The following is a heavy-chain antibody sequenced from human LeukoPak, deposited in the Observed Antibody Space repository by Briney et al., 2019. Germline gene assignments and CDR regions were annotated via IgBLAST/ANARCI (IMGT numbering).Heavy chain of an antibody. D-gene: IGHD2-15*01. CDR1: GYTFTSYY. CDR3: AREDPGIVVVAATPGWFDP. Sequence: GASVKVSCKASGYTFTSYYMHWVRQAPGQGLEWMGIINPSGGSTSYAQKFQGRVTMTRDTSTSTVYMELSSLRSEDTAVYCCAREDPGIVVVAATPGWFDPWGQGTLVTVSS. J-gene: IGHJ5*02. V-gene: IGHV1-46*01. CDR2: INPSGGST.